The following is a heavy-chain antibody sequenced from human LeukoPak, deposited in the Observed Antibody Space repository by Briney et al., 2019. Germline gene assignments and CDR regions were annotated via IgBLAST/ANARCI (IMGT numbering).Heavy chain of an antibody. Sequence: GSLRLSCAASGLTFSSYAMSWVRQPPGKGLEWLGNIFYNGGPYFNPSLKSRVAISVDTSKNHFSLRLNSVTAADTAVYYCATYSGTYSAFDIWGLGTLVTVSS. CDR3: ATYSGTYSAFDI. CDR2: IFYNGGP. CDR1: GLTFSSYA. J-gene: IGHJ3*02. V-gene: IGHV4-59*12. D-gene: IGHD1-26*01.